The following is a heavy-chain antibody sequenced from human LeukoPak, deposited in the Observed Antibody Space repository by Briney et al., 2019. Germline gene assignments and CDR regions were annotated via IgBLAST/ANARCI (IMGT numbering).Heavy chain of an antibody. CDR1: GGSFSGYY. CDR3: ARGSGRRDGYK. CDR2: INHSGST. D-gene: IGHD5-24*01. J-gene: IGHJ4*02. Sequence: SETLSLTCAVYGGSFSGYYWSWIRQPPGKGLEWIGEINHSGSTNYNPSLKSRVTISVDTSKNQFSLKLSSVPAADTAVYYCARGSGRRDGYKWGQGTLVTVSS. V-gene: IGHV4-34*01.